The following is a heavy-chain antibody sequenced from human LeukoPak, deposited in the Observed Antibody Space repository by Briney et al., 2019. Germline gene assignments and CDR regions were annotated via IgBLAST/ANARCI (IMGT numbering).Heavy chain of an antibody. CDR2: ISGSGHIT. Sequence: GGSLRLSCAASGFTFSSYAMSWVRQAPGRGLEWVSTISGSGHITFYADSVKGRFTISSDNSKNTLYLQMNSLRAEDTAVYYCANFLSGSYHFDYWGQGTLVTASS. CDR1: GFTFSSYA. V-gene: IGHV3-23*01. CDR3: ANFLSGSYHFDY. J-gene: IGHJ4*02. D-gene: IGHD1-26*01.